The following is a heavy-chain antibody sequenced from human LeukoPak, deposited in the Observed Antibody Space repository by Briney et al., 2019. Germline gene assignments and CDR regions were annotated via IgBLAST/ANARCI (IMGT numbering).Heavy chain of an antibody. V-gene: IGHV3-48*03. CDR3: ASSTPLTSFDY. CDR2: ISSSGSTI. J-gene: IGHJ4*02. D-gene: IGHD3-10*01. CDR1: GFTFSSYE. Sequence: PGXXLRLSCAASGFTFSSYEMNWVRQAPGKGLEWVSYISSSGSTIYYADSVKGRFTISRDNAKNSLYLQMNSLRAEDTAVYYCASSTPLTSFDYWGQGTLVTVSS.